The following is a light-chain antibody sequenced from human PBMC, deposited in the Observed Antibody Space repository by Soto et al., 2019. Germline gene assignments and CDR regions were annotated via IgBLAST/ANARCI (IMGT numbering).Light chain of an antibody. CDR2: DAS. J-gene: IGKJ2*01. CDR3: QQYDNLPPMYT. Sequence: DIQMTQSPSSLSASVGDRVTITCQASQDISNYLNWYQQKPGKAPKLLIYDASNLETGVPSRFSGSGSGTDFTFTISSLQPEDIATDYCQQYDNLPPMYTFGQWTKREIK. CDR1: QDISNY. V-gene: IGKV1-33*01.